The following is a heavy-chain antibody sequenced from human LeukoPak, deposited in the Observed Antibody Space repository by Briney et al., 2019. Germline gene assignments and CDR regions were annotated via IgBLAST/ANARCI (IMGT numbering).Heavy chain of an antibody. V-gene: IGHV3-33*01. CDR2: IWYDGSNK. D-gene: IGHD5-18*01. Sequence: GGSLRLSCAASGFTFSSYGMHWVRQAPGKGLEWVAVIWYDGSNKYYADSVKGRFTISRDNSKNTLYLKMNSLRAEDTAVYYCARDDAAMVLFDYWGQGTLVTVPS. J-gene: IGHJ4*02. CDR1: GFTFSSYG. CDR3: ARDDAAMVLFDY.